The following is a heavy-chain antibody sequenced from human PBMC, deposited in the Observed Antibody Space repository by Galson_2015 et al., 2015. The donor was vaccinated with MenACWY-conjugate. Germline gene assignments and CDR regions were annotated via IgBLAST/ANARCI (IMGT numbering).Heavy chain of an antibody. CDR2: ISSCSSYI. D-gene: IGHD3-22*01. CDR1: GFIFSSYC. CDR3: ARSSVTFDSSGYYYVL. V-gene: IGHV3-21*01. J-gene: IGHJ4*02. Sequence: SLRLSCAASGFIFSSYCMNWVRQAPGKGLVWVSSISSCSSYIYYADSVKGRFTISRDNARNSLYLQMNSLRAEDTAVYYCARSSVTFDSSGYYYVLGGQGTQVTVSS.